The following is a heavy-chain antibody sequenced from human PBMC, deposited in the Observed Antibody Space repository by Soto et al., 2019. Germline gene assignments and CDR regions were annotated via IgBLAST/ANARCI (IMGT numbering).Heavy chain of an antibody. D-gene: IGHD3-22*01. Sequence: SETLSLTCFVSGYSITAGGYYWSWIRHHPGKGLEWIGSFYSSGSIIYNPSLRSRVSISGDTSSNQFSMSLTSVTAADTARYYCARMYSSGYYSYWGQGTLVTVSS. CDR2: FYSSGSI. CDR3: ARMYSSGYYSY. CDR1: GYSITAGGYY. V-gene: IGHV4-31*03. J-gene: IGHJ4*02.